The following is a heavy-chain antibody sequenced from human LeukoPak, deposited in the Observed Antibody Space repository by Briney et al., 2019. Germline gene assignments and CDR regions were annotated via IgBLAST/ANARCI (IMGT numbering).Heavy chain of an antibody. D-gene: IGHD3-10*01. J-gene: IGHJ4*02. CDR3: ARDWGSGSFYAEPYFDY. Sequence: GGSLRLSCAASGFTVSSNYMSWGRQAPGKGLEWVSVIYSGGSTDYADSVKGRFTISRDNSKNTLYLQMNSLRAEDTAVYYCARDWGSGSFYAEPYFDYWGQGTLVTVSS. CDR2: IYSGGST. V-gene: IGHV3-53*01. CDR1: GFTVSSNY.